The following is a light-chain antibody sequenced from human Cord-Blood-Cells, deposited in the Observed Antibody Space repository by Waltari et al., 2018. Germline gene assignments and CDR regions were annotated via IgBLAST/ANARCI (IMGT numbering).Light chain of an antibody. V-gene: IGLV2-8*01. CDR3: SSYAGSNNFVV. Sequence: QSALTPPPSASGSPGQSVTISCTGTSSAVGRSTYVSCYQQHPGNAPKLMIYEDSKRPSGVPDRFSGSKSGNTASLTVSGLQAEDEADYYCSSYAGSNNFVVFGGGTKLTVL. CDR1: SSAVGRSTY. CDR2: EDS. J-gene: IGLJ2*01.